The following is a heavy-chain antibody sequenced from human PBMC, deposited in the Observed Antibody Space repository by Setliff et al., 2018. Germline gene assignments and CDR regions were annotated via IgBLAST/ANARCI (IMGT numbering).Heavy chain of an antibody. Sequence: SETLSLTCHVSGDSINRSGYYWGWIRQPPGKGLEWIGSMYYSVSNDYNPSLKSRVTISLDTSKNQFSLRLTSVTAADTAVYYCARSYDLVLTNWFDAWGHGTLVTVSS. J-gene: IGHJ5*01. CDR1: GDSINRSGYY. D-gene: IGHD1-26*01. V-gene: IGHV4-39*07. CDR2: MYYSVSN. CDR3: ARSYDLVLTNWFDA.